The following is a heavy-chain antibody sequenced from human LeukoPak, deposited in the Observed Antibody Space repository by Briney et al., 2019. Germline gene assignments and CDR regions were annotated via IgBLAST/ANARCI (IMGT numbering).Heavy chain of an antibody. Sequence: SETLSLTCTVSGGSISSYYWSWIRQPPGKGLEWIGYIYYSGSTNYNPSLKSRVTISVDTSKNQFSLKLSSVTAADTAVYYCARDRYGGRNWGQGTLVTVSS. V-gene: IGHV4-59*01. CDR2: IYYSGST. D-gene: IGHD4-23*01. CDR1: GGSISSYY. J-gene: IGHJ4*02. CDR3: ARDRYGGRN.